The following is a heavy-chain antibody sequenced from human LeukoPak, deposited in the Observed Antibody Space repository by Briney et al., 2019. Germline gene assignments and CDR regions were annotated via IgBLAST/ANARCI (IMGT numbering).Heavy chain of an antibody. CDR1: GLTFSNAW. CDR2: IKSKTDGGTT. CDR3: TTGYSYGFLDY. Sequence: GGSLRLSCAASGLTFSNAWMSWVRQAPGKGLEWVGRIKSKTDGGTTDYAAPVKGRFTISRDDSKNTLYLQMNSLKTEDTAVYYCTTGYSYGFLDYWGQGTLVTVSS. D-gene: IGHD5-18*01. V-gene: IGHV3-15*01. J-gene: IGHJ4*02.